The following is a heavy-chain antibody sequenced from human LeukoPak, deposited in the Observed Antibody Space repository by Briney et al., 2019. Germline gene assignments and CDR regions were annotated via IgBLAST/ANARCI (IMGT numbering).Heavy chain of an antibody. Sequence: GGSLRLSCATSGFNFDRYTIHWVRQAPGKGLEWVSLAGWAGGTTFYSDSVRGRFTISRDSGRKSVYLQVNSLTTDDTAFYFCAKELDTMFFDYWGQGALVTVSS. CDR1: GFNFDRYT. CDR2: AGWAGGTT. J-gene: IGHJ4*02. V-gene: IGHV3-43*01. CDR3: AKELDTMFFDY. D-gene: IGHD3-10*02.